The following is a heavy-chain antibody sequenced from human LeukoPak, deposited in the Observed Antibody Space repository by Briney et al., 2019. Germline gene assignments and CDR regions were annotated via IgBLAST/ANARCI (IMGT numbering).Heavy chain of an antibody. Sequence: SETLSLTCAVYGGSFSGYYWSWIRQPPGKGLEWIGEINHSGSTNYNPSLKSRVTISVDTSKNQFSLKLSSVTAADTAVYYCARFMKSRYFDLWGRGTLVTVSS. CDR2: INHSGST. CDR1: GGSFSGYY. V-gene: IGHV4-34*01. CDR3: ARFMKSRYFDL. J-gene: IGHJ2*01. D-gene: IGHD3-16*01.